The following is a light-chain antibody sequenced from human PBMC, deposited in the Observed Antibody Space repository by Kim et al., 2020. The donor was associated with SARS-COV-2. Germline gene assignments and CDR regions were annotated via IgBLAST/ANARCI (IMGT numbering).Light chain of an antibody. CDR2: QDS. Sequence: ESTGQTASSTCAGDQFWDKYACWYQQKTGQAPVMVIYQDSKRPSGIPGRFSGSNSANTATLTISVTQAMEEADYYCQAGDSSIYVFGTGTKVTVL. J-gene: IGLJ1*01. CDR3: QAGDSSIYV. CDR1: QFWDKY. V-gene: IGLV3-1*01.